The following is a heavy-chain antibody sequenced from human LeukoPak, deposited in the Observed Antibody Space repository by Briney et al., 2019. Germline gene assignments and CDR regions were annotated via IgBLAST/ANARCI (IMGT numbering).Heavy chain of an antibody. CDR1: GGSLRSSGHW. CDR2: IHYSGKV. CDR3: ARQSGDQSSAWYFDA. Sequence: SETLSLTCTVSGGSLRSSGHWWVWIRQPPGKGLEWIGSIHYSGKVYHNPSLKSRVTTSVDTSTDQFSLRLSSATAADTAIYYCARQSGDQSSAWYFDAWGQGTLVTVSS. J-gene: IGHJ4*02. D-gene: IGHD6-19*01. V-gene: IGHV4-39*01.